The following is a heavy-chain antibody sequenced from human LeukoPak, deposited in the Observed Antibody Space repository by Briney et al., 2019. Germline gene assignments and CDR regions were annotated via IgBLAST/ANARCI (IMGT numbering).Heavy chain of an antibody. CDR1: GGSISSYY. CDR3: ARFSSGSNWFDA. CDR2: IYYSGST. Sequence: PSETLSLTCTVSGGSISSYYWSWIRQPPGKGLEWTGYIYYSGSTNYNPSLKSRVTISLDTSKNQFSLKLSSLTAADTAVYYCARFSSGSNWFDAWGQGTLVTVSS. J-gene: IGHJ5*02. V-gene: IGHV4-59*01.